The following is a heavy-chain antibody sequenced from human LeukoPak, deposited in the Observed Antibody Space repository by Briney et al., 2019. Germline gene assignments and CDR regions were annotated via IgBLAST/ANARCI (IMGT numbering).Heavy chain of an antibody. J-gene: IGHJ4*02. D-gene: IGHD3-10*01. CDR2: IRFDGSNT. CDR1: GFTFSSYG. V-gene: IGHV3-30*02. Sequence: GGSLRLSCAASGFTFSSYGMHWVRQAPGKGLEWVAFIRFDGSNTYYADSVKGRFTISRDNSKNTLYLQMNSLRAEDTAVYYCAKDNSLLWFGSPLNYWGQGTLVTVSS. CDR3: AKDNSLLWFGSPLNY.